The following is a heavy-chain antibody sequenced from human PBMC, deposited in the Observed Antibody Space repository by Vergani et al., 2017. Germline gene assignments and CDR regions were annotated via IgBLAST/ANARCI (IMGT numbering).Heavy chain of an antibody. D-gene: IGHD3-10*01. CDR1: GGSISSGGYY. J-gene: IGHJ4*02. CDR3: ASTQGSATRFGVFFDY. Sequence: QVQLQESGPGLVKPSPTLSLTCTVSGGSISSGGYYWSWIRQHPGKGLEWIGYIYYSGSTYYNPSLKSRVTISVDTSKNQFSLKLSSVTAADTAVYYCASTQGSATRFGVFFDYWGQGTLVTVSS. V-gene: IGHV4-31*03. CDR2: IYYSGST.